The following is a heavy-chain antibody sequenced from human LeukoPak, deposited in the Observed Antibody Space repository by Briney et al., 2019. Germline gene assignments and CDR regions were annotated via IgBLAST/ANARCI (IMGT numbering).Heavy chain of an antibody. CDR1: GFTFSSYG. Sequence: GRSLRLSCAASGFTFSSYGMHWVRQAPGKALEWVSLLYSDDSAYYPDSVKGRFTISRDNSKSTLHLQMDTLRTEDTAMYYCARDPWQGSTTLHWGQGIMVTVSS. V-gene: IGHV3-NL1*01. CDR3: ARDPWQGSTTLH. J-gene: IGHJ4*02. D-gene: IGHD1-26*01. CDR2: LYSDDSA.